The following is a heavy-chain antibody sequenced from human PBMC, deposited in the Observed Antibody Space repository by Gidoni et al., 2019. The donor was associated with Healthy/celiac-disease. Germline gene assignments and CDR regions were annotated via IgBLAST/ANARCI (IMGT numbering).Heavy chain of an antibody. J-gene: IGHJ4*02. CDR3: AKAGTSSFSEDILFDY. V-gene: IGHV3-23*01. Sequence: GRFTISRDNSKSTLNLQMNSLRAEDTAVYYCAKAGTSSFSEDILFDYWGQGTLVTVSS. D-gene: IGHD1-1*01.